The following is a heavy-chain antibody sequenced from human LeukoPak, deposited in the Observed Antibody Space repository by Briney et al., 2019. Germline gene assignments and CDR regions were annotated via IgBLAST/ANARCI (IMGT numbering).Heavy chain of an antibody. J-gene: IGHJ4*02. V-gene: IGHV1-2*02. CDR2: INPNSGGT. CDR1: GYTFTGYY. Sequence: VSVKVSCKASGYTFTGYYMHWVRQAPGQGLEWMGWINPNSGGTNYAQKFQGRVTMTGDTSISTAYMELSRLRSDDTAVYYCARAVRYFDWFSIDYWGQGTLVTVSS. D-gene: IGHD3-9*01. CDR3: ARAVRYFDWFSIDY.